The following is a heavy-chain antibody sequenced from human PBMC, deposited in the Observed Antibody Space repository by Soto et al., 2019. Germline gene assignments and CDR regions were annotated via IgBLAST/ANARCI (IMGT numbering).Heavy chain of an antibody. Sequence: PSETLSLTCTVSGGSISSYYWSWIRQPPGKGLEWIGYIYYSGSTNYNPSLKSRVTISVDTSKNQFSLKLSSVTAADTAVYYCARGGWFGAGYYYMDVWGKGTTVTVSS. CDR1: GGSISSYY. V-gene: IGHV4-59*08. D-gene: IGHD3-10*01. J-gene: IGHJ6*03. CDR2: IYYSGST. CDR3: ARGGWFGAGYYYMDV.